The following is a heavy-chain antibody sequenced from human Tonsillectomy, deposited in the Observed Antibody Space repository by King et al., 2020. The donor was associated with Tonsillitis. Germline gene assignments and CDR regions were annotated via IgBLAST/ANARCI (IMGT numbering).Heavy chain of an antibody. CDR2: INSVGSST. Sequence: VQLVESGGGLVQPGGSLRLSCAASGFTFSSYWMHWVRQAPGKGLVWVSRINSVGSSTSYADSVKGRYPISRDNAKNTLYLQMNSLRAEDTAVYYCARNPRLPDAYYGMDVWGQGTTVTVSS. CDR1: GFTFSSYW. V-gene: IGHV3-74*01. J-gene: IGHJ6*02. CDR3: ARNPRLPDAYYGMDV.